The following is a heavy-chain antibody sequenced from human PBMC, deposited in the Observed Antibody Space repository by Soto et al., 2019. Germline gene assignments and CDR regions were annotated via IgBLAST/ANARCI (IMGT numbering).Heavy chain of an antibody. D-gene: IGHD2-2*01. J-gene: IGHJ6*02. CDR1: GFTFSSYG. CDR2: IWYDGSNK. Sequence: QVQLVESGGGVVQPGRSLRLSCAASGFTFSSYGLHWVRQAPGNGLEWVAVIWYDGSNKYYADSVKGRFTISRDNSKNTLYLQMNSLRAEDTAVYYCARGRYCSSTSCNTYGMDVWGHGTTVTVSS. CDR3: ARGRYCSSTSCNTYGMDV. V-gene: IGHV3-33*01.